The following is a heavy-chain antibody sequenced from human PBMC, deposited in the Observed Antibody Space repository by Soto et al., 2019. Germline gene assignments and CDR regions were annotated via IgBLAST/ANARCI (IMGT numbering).Heavy chain of an antibody. D-gene: IGHD2-15*01. CDR1: GGSISSYY. CDR3: ARGYCSGGSCSVDP. CDR2: IYYSGST. J-gene: IGHJ5*02. V-gene: IGHV4-59*01. Sequence: QVQLQESGPGLVKPSETLSLTCTVSGGSISSYYWSWIRQPPGKGLEWIGYIYYSGSTNYNPSLKSRVTISVDTSKNQFSLKLSFVTAADTAVYYCARGYCSGGSCSVDPWGQGTLVTVSS.